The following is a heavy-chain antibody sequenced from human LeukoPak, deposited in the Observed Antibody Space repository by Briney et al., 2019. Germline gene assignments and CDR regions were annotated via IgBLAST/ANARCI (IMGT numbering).Heavy chain of an antibody. CDR1: GGSISSYY. V-gene: IGHV4-4*07. Sequence: SETLSLTCTVSGGSISSYYWSWIRQPAGKGLEWIGRIYTSGSTIYNPSLKSRVTMSVDTSKNQFSLKLSSVTAADTAVYYCARVKAYNDYVWGSYRTSWVFDYWGQGTLVTVSS. J-gene: IGHJ4*02. D-gene: IGHD3-16*02. CDR3: ARVKAYNDYVWGSYRTSWVFDY. CDR2: IYTSGST.